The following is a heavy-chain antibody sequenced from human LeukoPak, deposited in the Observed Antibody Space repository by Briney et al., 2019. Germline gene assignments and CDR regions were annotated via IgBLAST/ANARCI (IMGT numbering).Heavy chain of an antibody. Sequence: GASVKVSCKASGYTFTGYYMHWVRQAPGQGLEWMGWINPNSGGTNYAQKFQGRVTMTRDTSISTAYMELSRLRSDDTAVYYCARGSDSVVVPAATALDYWGQGTLVTVSS. V-gene: IGHV1-2*02. CDR3: ARGSDSVVVPAATALDY. D-gene: IGHD2-2*01. CDR1: GYTFTGYY. J-gene: IGHJ4*02. CDR2: INPNSGGT.